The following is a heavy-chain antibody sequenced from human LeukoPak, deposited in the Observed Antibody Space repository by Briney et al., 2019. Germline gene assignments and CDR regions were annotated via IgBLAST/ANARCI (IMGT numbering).Heavy chain of an antibody. Sequence: ASVKVSCKASAYTLTGHYMHWVRQAPGQGLEWVAWIDPKSGGANSAQKFQGRITMTRDTSISTAYMELSRLRSDDTAVYYCMRGTSEAFDVWGQGTVVTVSS. J-gene: IGHJ3*01. D-gene: IGHD2-2*01. V-gene: IGHV1-2*02. CDR2: IDPKSGGA. CDR1: AYTLTGHY. CDR3: MRGTSEAFDV.